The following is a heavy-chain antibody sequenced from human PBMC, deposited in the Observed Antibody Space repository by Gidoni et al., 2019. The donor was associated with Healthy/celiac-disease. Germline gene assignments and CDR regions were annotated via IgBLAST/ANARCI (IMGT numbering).Heavy chain of an antibody. CDR3: ARGWRGGLDY. V-gene: IGHV4-59*01. Sequence: QVQLQGSGPGLVKPSETLSLTCTVSGGSISSYYWSWIRQPPGKGLEWIGYIYYSGSTNYNPSLKSRVTISVDTSKNQFSLKLSSVTAADTAVYYCARGWRGGLDYWGQGTLVTVSS. CDR1: GGSISSYY. CDR2: IYYSGST. J-gene: IGHJ4*02. D-gene: IGHD3-3*01.